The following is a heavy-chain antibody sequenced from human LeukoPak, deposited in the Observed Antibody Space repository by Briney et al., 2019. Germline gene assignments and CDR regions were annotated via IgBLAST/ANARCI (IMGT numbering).Heavy chain of an antibody. CDR2: ISYDGSNK. D-gene: IGHD1-26*01. Sequence: PGGSLRLSCPASEITFTYYAIHWVRQAPGKGLEWVAVISYDGSNKYYADSVKGRFTISRDNSKNTLYLQMNSLRAEDTAVYYCAKDSLVGATFPMDWSQGTLVTVSS. CDR3: AKDSLVGATFPMD. V-gene: IGHV3-30*18. CDR1: EITFTYYA. J-gene: IGHJ4*02.